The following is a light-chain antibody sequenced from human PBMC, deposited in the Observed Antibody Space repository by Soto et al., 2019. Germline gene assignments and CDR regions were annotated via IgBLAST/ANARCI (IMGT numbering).Light chain of an antibody. CDR2: DTF. V-gene: IGKV3-11*01. Sequence: IVLTQSPATLSLSPGARATLSCRAGQSVSNYLAWYQQKPGQAPRLLIYDTFNRATGIPARFSGSGSGTDFTLTISSLEPEDLAVYCCVHRSTWPWTSGQGTKVEIK. J-gene: IGKJ1*01. CDR1: QSVSNY. CDR3: VHRSTWPWT.